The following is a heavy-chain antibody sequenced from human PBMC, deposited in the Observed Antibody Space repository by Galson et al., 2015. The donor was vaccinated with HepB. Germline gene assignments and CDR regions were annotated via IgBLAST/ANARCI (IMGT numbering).Heavy chain of an antibody. CDR1: GFTFDDYA. J-gene: IGHJ5*02. CDR2: ISWNSVGI. CDR3: AKGFLSMIRGSLSS. Sequence: LRLSCAASGFTFDDYAMHWVRQPPGKGLEWVSGISWNSVGIGYADSVKGRFTISRDNAKNSLYLQVDSLRAEDTALYYCAKGFLSMIRGSLSSWGQGTLVTVSS. D-gene: IGHD3-10*01. V-gene: IGHV3-9*01.